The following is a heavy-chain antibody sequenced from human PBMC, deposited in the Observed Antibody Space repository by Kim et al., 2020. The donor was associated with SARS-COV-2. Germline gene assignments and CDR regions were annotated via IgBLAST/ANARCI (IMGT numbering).Heavy chain of an antibody. V-gene: IGHV3-7*03. Sequence: GGSLRLSCAASGFTFGRLTFGSFWMSWVRQAPGKGLEWVANIKQDGSRDYYVDSMKGRFTISRDNAQNSLYLHVTSLRVEDTAVYYCARTVAGRIDAFD. J-gene: IGHJ3*02. D-gene: IGHD6-19*01. CDR2: IKQDGSRD. CDR3: ARTVAGRIDAFD. CDR1: GFTFGRLTFGSFW.